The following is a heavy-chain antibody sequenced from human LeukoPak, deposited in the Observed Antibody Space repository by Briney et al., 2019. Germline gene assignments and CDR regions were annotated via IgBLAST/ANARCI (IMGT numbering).Heavy chain of an antibody. CDR1: GYIFTSYW. D-gene: IGHD3-10*01. CDR2: IYPGDSDT. CDR3: ARRYYGSGSSFDY. V-gene: IGHV5-51*01. Sequence: GESLKISCKGSGYIFTSYWIGWVRQMPGKGLEWMGIIYPGDSDTRYSPSFQGKVTISADKSISTAYLQWSSLKASDTAMYYCARRYYGSGSSFDYWGQGTLVTVSS. J-gene: IGHJ4*02.